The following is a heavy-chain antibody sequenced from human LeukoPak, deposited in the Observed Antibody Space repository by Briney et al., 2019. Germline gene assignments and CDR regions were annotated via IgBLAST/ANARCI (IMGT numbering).Heavy chain of an antibody. CDR2: IDPSDSYT. Sequence: GESLRISCKGPGSRFTSYWITWGRQMPGKGLEWMGTIDPSDSYTNYSPSFQGHVTISADKSISTAYLQWGSLKASDTAMYYCARTHSNYMIDYWGQGTLVTVSS. CDR3: ARTHSNYMIDY. V-gene: IGHV5-10-1*01. J-gene: IGHJ4*02. CDR1: GSRFTSYW. D-gene: IGHD4-11*01.